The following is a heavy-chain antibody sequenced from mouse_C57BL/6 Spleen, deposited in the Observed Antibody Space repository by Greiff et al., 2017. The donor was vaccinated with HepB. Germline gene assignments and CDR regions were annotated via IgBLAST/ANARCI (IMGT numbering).Heavy chain of an antibody. V-gene: IGHV1-81*01. CDR1: GYTFTSYG. Sequence: QVQLKQSGAELARPGASVKLSCKASGYTFTSYGISWVKQRTGQGLEWIGEIYPRSGNTYYNEKFKGKATLTADKSSSTAYMELRSLTSEDSAVYFCAREVYYGSSRGFAYWGQGTLVTVSA. CDR2: IYPRSGNT. D-gene: IGHD1-1*01. J-gene: IGHJ3*01. CDR3: AREVYYGSSRGFAY.